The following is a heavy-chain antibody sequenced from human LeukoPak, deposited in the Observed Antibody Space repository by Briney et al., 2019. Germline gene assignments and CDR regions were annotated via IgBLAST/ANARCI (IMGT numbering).Heavy chain of an antibody. D-gene: IGHD3-3*01. CDR3: ARDSDFWSGSIDY. CDR2: INPNSGGT. V-gene: IGHV1-2*02. CDR1: GYTFTGYY. J-gene: IGHJ4*02. Sequence: ASVKVSCKASGYTFTGYYMHWVRQAPGQGLEWMGWINPNSGGTNYAQKFQGRVTMTRDTSISTAYMGLSRLRSDDTAVYYCARDSDFWSGSIDYWGQGTLVTVSS.